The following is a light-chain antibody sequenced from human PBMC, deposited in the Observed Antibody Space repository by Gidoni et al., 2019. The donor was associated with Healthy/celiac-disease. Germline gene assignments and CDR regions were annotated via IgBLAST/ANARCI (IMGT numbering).Light chain of an antibody. J-gene: IGKJ3*01. CDR1: QRVLYSSNNKNY. Sequence: DIVLTQSPDSLTVSLGERATINCKSSQRVLYSSNNKNYLTWYQQKPGHPPKLLIYWASTRESGVPDRFSGSGCGTDFTLTISSLQAEDVAVYYCQQYYSTPFTFGPGTKVDIK. CDR3: QQYYSTPFT. V-gene: IGKV4-1*01. CDR2: WAS.